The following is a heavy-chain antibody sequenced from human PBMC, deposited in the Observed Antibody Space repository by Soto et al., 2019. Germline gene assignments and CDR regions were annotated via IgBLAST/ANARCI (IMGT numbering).Heavy chain of an antibody. V-gene: IGHV3-66*01. J-gene: IGHJ5*02. CDR2: IYSGGTT. Sequence: GGSLSLYCAAPGIAVINNYMRWVPQAPGKGPEWVSVIYSGGTTYYADAVKGRFIISRDNSKNTLYLQMSSLRAEDTAVYFCARGSNWFDPWGPGVLVTVSS. CDR1: GIAVINNY. CDR3: ARGSNWFDP.